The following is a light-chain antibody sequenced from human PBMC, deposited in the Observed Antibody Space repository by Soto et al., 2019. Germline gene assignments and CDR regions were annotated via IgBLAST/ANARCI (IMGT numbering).Light chain of an antibody. CDR1: QSVSSN. J-gene: IGKJ4*01. CDR3: KQHNNWTKLT. V-gene: IGKV3-15*01. Sequence: VFVTHSPSTLSVSPGERSTLSCRASQSVSSNLAWYQQKPGQAPRLLIFGASTRATGIPARFSGSGSGTELTINISSLKYEDFEVYYRKQHNNWTKLTFGGGKKVDIK. CDR2: GAS.